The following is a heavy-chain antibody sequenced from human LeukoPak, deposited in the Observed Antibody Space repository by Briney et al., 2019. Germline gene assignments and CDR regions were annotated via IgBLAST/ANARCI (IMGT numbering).Heavy chain of an antibody. CDR2: ISGSGGST. CDR3: AKVGSGWPTTSYDY. Sequence: GRSLRLSCAASGFTFSSYAMSWVRQAPGKGLEWVSAISGSGGSTYYADSVKGRFTISRDNSKNTLYLQMNSLRAEDTAVYYCAKVGSGWPTTSYDYWGQGTLVTVSS. V-gene: IGHV3-23*01. CDR1: GFTFSSYA. D-gene: IGHD6-19*01. J-gene: IGHJ4*02.